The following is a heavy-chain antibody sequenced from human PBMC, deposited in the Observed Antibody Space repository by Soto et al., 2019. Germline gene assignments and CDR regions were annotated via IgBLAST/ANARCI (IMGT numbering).Heavy chain of an antibody. J-gene: IGHJ2*01. CDR3: ARDSRYRYFEL. Sequence: QVQLVESGGGVVQPGRSLRLSCAASGFTFSSYGMHWVRQAPGKGLEWVAVIWYDGSNKYYADSVKGRFTISRDNSKNTLYLQMNSLRAEDMAVYYCARDSRYRYFELWGRGTLVTVSS. CDR1: GFTFSSYG. V-gene: IGHV3-33*01. CDR2: IWYDGSNK.